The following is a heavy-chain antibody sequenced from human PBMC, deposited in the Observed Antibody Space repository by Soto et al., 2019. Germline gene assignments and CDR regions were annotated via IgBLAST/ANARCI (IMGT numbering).Heavy chain of an antibody. CDR3: ASQTVVVVAATRVSYNWFDP. V-gene: IGHV4-34*01. CDR2: INHSGST. CDR1: GGSFSGYY. Sequence: QVQLQQWGAGLLKPSETLSLTCAVYGGSFSGYYWSSIRQPPGKGLEWIGEINHSGSTNYNPSLKSRVTISVDTSKNQFSLKLSSVTAADTAVYYCASQTVVVVAATRVSYNWFDPWGQGTLVTVSS. D-gene: IGHD2-15*01. J-gene: IGHJ5*02.